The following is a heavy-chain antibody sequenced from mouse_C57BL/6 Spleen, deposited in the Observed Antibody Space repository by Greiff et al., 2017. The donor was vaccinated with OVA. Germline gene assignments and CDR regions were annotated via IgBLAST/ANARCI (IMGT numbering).Heavy chain of an antibody. Sequence: QVQLQQPGAELVKPGASVKLSCKASGYTFTSYWMHWVKQRPGQGLEWIGMIHPNSGSTNYNEKFKSKATLTVDKSSSTAYMQLSSLTSEDSAVYYCARSFITTVVATGDYWGQGTTLTVSS. V-gene: IGHV1-64*01. D-gene: IGHD1-1*01. J-gene: IGHJ2*01. CDR3: ARSFITTVVATGDY. CDR1: GYTFTSYW. CDR2: IHPNSGST.